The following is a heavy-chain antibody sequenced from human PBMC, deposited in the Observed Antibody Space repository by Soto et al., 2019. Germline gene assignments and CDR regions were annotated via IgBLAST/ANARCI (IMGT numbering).Heavy chain of an antibody. V-gene: IGHV1-69*06. Sequence: ASVKVSCKASGGTFSSYAISWVRQAPGQGLEWMGGIIPIFGTANYAQKFQGRVTITADKSTSTAYMELSSLRSEDTAVYYCARDYYDSSGYYGPDYYYYGMDVWG. J-gene: IGHJ6*02. D-gene: IGHD3-22*01. CDR1: GGTFSSYA. CDR3: ARDYYDSSGYYGPDYYYYGMDV. CDR2: IIPIFGTA.